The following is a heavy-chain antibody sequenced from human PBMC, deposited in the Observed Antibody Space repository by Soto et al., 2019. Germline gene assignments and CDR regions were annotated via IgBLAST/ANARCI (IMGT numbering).Heavy chain of an antibody. J-gene: IGHJ3*02. Sequence: QVQLQESGPGLVRPSQTLSLTCDVSGGSLSSGGYYWNWIRQHPGKGLEWIGYIYYSGSTHYNPSLKHRVTISVDTSKNQFSLKLSSVTAADTAVYYCARERRGGTYYYLSGSRRDAFDIWGQGTMVTVSS. CDR2: IYYSGST. CDR1: GGSLSSGGYY. V-gene: IGHV4-31*11. D-gene: IGHD3-10*01. CDR3: ARERRGGTYYYLSGSRRDAFDI.